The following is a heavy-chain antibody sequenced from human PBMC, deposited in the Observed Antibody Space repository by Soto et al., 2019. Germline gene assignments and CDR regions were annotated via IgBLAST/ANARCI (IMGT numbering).Heavy chain of an antibody. Sequence: PSETLSLTCTVSGGSISSGDYYWSWIRQPPGKGLEWIGYIYYSGSTYYNPSLKSRVTISVDTSKNQFSLKLSSVTAADTAVYYCARRAYCGGDCYSNYFDYWGQGTLVTLSS. V-gene: IGHV4-30-4*01. CDR3: ARRAYCGGDCYSNYFDY. J-gene: IGHJ4*02. CDR1: GGSISSGDYY. CDR2: IYYSGST. D-gene: IGHD2-21*02.